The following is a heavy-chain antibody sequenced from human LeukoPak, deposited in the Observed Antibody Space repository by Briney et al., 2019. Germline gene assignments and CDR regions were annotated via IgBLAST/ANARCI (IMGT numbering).Heavy chain of an antibody. J-gene: IGHJ4*02. V-gene: IGHV4-39*01. CDR3: ARGWGYFDY. CDR1: GGSITSSSYY. CDR2: IYYTGGT. Sequence: SETLSLTCSVSGGSITSSSYYWAWIRQPPEKGLEWIGSIYYTGGTYYSPSLKSRVTISVDTSKNQFSLKLSSVTAADTAVYYCARGWGYFDYWGQGTLVTVSS. D-gene: IGHD6-19*01.